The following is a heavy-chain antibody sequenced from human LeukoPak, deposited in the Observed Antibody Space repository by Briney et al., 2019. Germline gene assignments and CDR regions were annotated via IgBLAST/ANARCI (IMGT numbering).Heavy chain of an antibody. D-gene: IGHD3-22*01. Sequence: SETLSLTCTVSGGSISSYYWSWIRQPPGEGLEWIGYIYYSGSTNYNPSLKSRVTISVDTSKNQFSLKLSSVTAADTAVYYCARSHYYDSSGSSPNWFDPWGQGTLVTVSS. V-gene: IGHV4-59*08. J-gene: IGHJ5*02. CDR2: IYYSGST. CDR3: ARSHYYDSSGSSPNWFDP. CDR1: GGSISSYY.